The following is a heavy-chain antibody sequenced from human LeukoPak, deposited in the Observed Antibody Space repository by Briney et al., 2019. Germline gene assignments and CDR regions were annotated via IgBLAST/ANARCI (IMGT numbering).Heavy chain of an antibody. V-gene: IGHV2-5*01. CDR3: ARDPYCSSTSCYLT. Sequence: ESGPTLVKPTQTLTLTCTFSGFSLSTSGVGVGWIRQPPGKALEWLALIYWNDDKRYSPTLKSRLTITKDTSKNQVVLTMTNMDPVDTATYYCARDPYCSSTSCYLTWGQGTLVTVSS. CDR2: IYWNDDK. D-gene: IGHD2-2*01. CDR1: GFSLSTSGVG. J-gene: IGHJ5*02.